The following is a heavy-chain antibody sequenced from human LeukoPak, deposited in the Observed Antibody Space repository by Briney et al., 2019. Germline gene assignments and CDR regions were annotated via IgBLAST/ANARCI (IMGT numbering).Heavy chain of an antibody. D-gene: IGHD3-22*01. CDR3: ARCTDSSGYYPYYYYYYMDV. J-gene: IGHJ6*03. CDR2: IRYDGSDK. CDR1: GFTFSSYG. V-gene: IGHV3-30*02. Sequence: GGSLRLSCAASGFTFSSYGMHWVRQAPGKGLEWEAFIRYDGSDKYYADSVKGRFTISRDNAKNSLYLQMNSLRAEDTAVYYCARCTDSSGYYPYYYYYYMDVWGKGTTVTVSS.